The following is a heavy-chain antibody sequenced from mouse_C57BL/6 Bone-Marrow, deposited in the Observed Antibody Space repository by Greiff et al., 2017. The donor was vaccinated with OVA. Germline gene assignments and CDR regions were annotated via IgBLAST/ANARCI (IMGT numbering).Heavy chain of an antibody. CDR1: GYIFTSYW. CDR2: IYPSDSET. D-gene: IGHD2-1*01. Sequence: QVQLKQPGAELVRPGSSVKLSCKASGYIFTSYWMDWVKQRPGQGLEWIGNIYPSDSETHYNQKFKDKATLTVDKSSSTAYMQLSSLTSEDSAVYYCARNYYGNLLAYWGQGTLVTVSA. CDR3: ARNYYGNLLAY. V-gene: IGHV1-61*01. J-gene: IGHJ3*01.